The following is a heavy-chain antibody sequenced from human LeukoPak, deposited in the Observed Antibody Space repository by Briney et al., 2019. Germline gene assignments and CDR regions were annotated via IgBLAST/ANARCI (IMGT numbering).Heavy chain of an antibody. CDR2: ISSSGLTT. Sequence: PGGSLRLSCAASGFTLSSYSMNWVRQAPGNGLEWVSYISSSGLTTNYADSVKGRFTIFRDNVKNSAYLQMNRLTDEDTAVYYCARDAISSGSWGQGTLVTVSS. J-gene: IGHJ4*02. D-gene: IGHD1-26*01. CDR1: GFTLSSYS. V-gene: IGHV3-48*02. CDR3: ARDAISSGS.